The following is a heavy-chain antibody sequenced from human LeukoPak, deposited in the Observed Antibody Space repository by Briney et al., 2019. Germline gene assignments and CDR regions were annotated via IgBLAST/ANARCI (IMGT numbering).Heavy chain of an antibody. J-gene: IGHJ5*02. CDR2: SYYSGST. Sequence: SETLSLTCTVSGGSISSHYWSWIRQPPGKGLDWIGYSYYSGSTNYNPSLKSRVTISVDTSKNQFSLKLSSVTAADTDVYYCARDYYDSSGAFDPWGQGTLVTVSS. V-gene: IGHV4-59*11. D-gene: IGHD3-22*01. CDR3: ARDYYDSSGAFDP. CDR1: GGSISSHY.